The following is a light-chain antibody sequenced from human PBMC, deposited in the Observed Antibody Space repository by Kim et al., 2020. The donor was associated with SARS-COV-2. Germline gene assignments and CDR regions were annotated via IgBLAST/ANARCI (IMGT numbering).Light chain of an antibody. Sequence: SSELTQDPAVSVDLGQTVRITCQGYSLSSYYATWYQEKPGQAPMLVSYGKDNRPSGSPDRFSGSSSGNTASLTITGTQAGDEADYYCNSRDSNDNVLFGGGPQLTVL. CDR1: SLSSYY. J-gene: IGLJ2*01. CDR2: GKD. V-gene: IGLV3-19*01. CDR3: NSRDSNDNVL.